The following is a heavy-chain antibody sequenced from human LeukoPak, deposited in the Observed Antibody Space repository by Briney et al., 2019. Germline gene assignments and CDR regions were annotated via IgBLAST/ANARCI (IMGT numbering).Heavy chain of an antibody. CDR1: GFTFSSYA. V-gene: IGHV3-30-3*01. J-gene: IGHJ4*02. CDR2: ISYDGSNK. D-gene: IGHD4-17*01. CDR3: ARDQTTVTTGEYYFDY. Sequence: GGSLRLSCAASGFTFSSYAMHWVRQAPGKGLEWVAVISYDGSNKYYADSVKGRFTISRDNSKNTLYLQMNSLRAEDTAVYYCARDQTTVTTGEYYFDYWGQGTLVTVSS.